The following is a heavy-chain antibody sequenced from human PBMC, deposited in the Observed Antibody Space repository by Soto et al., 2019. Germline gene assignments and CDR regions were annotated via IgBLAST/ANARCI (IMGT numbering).Heavy chain of an antibody. V-gene: IGHV1-69*02. CDR2: IIPILDVA. Sequence: QLVQSGAEVKKPGSSVKVSCKASGGDFLSYTISWVRQAPGQGPEWMGTIIPILDVAKHAQKFQGRVAITAAKATSTVYMELKSLRSDDTAVYYCAQMWFGELWHGMDVWGQGTTITVSS. D-gene: IGHD3-10*01. J-gene: IGHJ6*02. CDR3: AQMWFGELWHGMDV. CDR1: GGDFLSYT.